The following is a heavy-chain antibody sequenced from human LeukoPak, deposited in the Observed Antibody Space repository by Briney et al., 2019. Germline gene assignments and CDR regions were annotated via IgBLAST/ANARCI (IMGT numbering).Heavy chain of an antibody. D-gene: IGHD2-2*02. Sequence: SETLSLTCCVSGDSISYYYWTWIRQPAGKGLEWIGRIYSNGGTNYNPSLNSRVTMSIDTAKNQFSLNLSSVTAADTAIYYCARVHNSGPGYCSGTSCYRLGGWFDTWGQGTLVTVSS. CDR1: GDSISYYY. CDR3: ARVHNSGPGYCSGTSCYRLGGWFDT. V-gene: IGHV4-4*07. J-gene: IGHJ5*02. CDR2: IYSNGGT.